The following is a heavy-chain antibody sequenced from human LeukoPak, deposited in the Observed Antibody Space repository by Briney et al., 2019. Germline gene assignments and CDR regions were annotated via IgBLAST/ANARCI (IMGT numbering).Heavy chain of an antibody. CDR3: ARLRSSVAGTVDY. Sequence: GASVKVSCKASGGTFSSYAISWVRQAPGQGLEWMGGIIPIFGTANYAQKFQGRVTITADESTSTAYMELSSLRSEDTAVYYCARLRSSVAGTVDYWGQGTLVTVSS. D-gene: IGHD6-19*01. CDR1: GGTFSSYA. J-gene: IGHJ4*02. V-gene: IGHV1-69*13. CDR2: IIPIFGTA.